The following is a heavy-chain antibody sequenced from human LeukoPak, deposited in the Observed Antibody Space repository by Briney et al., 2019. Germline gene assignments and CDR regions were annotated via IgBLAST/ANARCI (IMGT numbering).Heavy chain of an antibody. D-gene: IGHD5-18*01. CDR3: AGRVTGYSSGYVY. CDR2: ISGSGGST. CDR1: GFTFSSYA. J-gene: IGHJ4*02. V-gene: IGHV3-23*01. Sequence: GGSLRLSCAASGFTFSSYAMSWVRQAPGKGLEWVSGISGSGGSTYYADSVKGRFTISRDNSKNTVSLQMNSLRAEDTAVYYCAGRVTGYSSGYVYWGQGTLVTVSS.